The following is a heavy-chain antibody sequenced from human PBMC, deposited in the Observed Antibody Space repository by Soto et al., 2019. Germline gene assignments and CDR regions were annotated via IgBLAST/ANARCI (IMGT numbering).Heavy chain of an antibody. D-gene: IGHD6-13*01. CDR3: ARRQLAVAVSPWFDP. CDR1: GSSITDSEMG. V-gene: IGHV2-26*01. J-gene: IGHJ5*02. CDR2: INSRGGK. Sequence: QVTLKESGPVLVKPTETLTLRCTVSGSSITDSEMGVSWIRQPPGQPLEWLADINSRGGKSYRTVLKSRLAISKDTSNSQIVLTMTKMDPADTATSYCARRQLAVAVSPWFDPWGQGIPVTVSS.